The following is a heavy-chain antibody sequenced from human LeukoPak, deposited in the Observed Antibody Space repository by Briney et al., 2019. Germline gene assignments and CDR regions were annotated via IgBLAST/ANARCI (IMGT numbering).Heavy chain of an antibody. V-gene: IGHV4-61*08. D-gene: IGHD3-22*01. CDR1: GDSITRRDLY. J-gene: IGHJ3*02. CDR2: IYYSGST. CDR3: VRFLVVVRPRAHAFDI. Sequence: SETLSLTCTVSGDSITRRDLYWSWIRQPPGKGLEWIGYIYYSGSTNYNPSLKSRVTISVDTSKNQFSLKLSSVTAADTAVYYCVRFLVVVRPRAHAFDIWGQGTMVTVSS.